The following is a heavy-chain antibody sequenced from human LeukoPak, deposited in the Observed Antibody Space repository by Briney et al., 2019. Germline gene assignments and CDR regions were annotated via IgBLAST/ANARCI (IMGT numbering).Heavy chain of an antibody. CDR2: IRSQIYGGTP. J-gene: IGHJ4*02. CDR3: TRDQTPYY. V-gene: IGHV3-49*04. CDR1: GFTFSSYS. Sequence: SLRLSCAASGFTFSSYSMNWVRQAPGKGLEWVGFIRSQIYGGTPEYAASVKGRFTISRDDSEGVAYLQMNSLKTEDTAVYYCTRDQTPYYWGQGTLVTVSS.